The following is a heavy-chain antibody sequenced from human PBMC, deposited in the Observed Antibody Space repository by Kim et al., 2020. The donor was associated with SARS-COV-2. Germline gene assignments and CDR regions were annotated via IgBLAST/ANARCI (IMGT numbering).Heavy chain of an antibody. CDR3: ATVVFYYDAGYFEN. CDR1: GYTVTYSY. D-gene: IGHD3-22*01. CDR2: IYSGGNT. Sequence: GGSLRLSCAASGYTVTYSYMGWVRQAPGKGLEWVSFIYSGGNTIYAESVKGRLIISRDHSKNTLYLQMNSLRAEDTAVYYCATVVFYYDAGYFENWGQGTLVIVSS. V-gene: IGHV3-66*01. J-gene: IGHJ1*01.